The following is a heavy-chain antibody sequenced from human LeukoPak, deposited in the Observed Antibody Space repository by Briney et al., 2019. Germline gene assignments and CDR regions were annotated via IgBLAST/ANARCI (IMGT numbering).Heavy chain of an antibody. Sequence: GGSLRLSCAASGFTVSSNFLSWVRQPPGKGLEWVSDIYSGGSTYYADSVKGRFTISRDNSKNTLYLQMNSLGAEDTAVYYCAREPPGGGFDYWGQGTLVTVSS. J-gene: IGHJ4*02. D-gene: IGHD3-16*01. CDR1: GFTVSSNF. V-gene: IGHV3-53*01. CDR3: AREPPGGGFDY. CDR2: IYSGGST.